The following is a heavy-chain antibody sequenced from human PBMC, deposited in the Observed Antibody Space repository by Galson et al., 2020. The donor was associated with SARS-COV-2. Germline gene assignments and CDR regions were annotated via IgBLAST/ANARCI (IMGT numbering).Heavy chain of an antibody. J-gene: IGHJ4*02. CDR1: GASITSSRYY. CDR3: ASNLALTGRTGVFDF. Sequence: SETLSLTCTVSGASITSSRYYWGWIPQPPGKGLEWIGSISYSESTYYNSSLKSRVTMSVDTSKNQFSLKLSSVTAADTAVYYCASNLALTGRTGVFDFWGQGILVTVSS. D-gene: IGHD3-9*01. CDR2: ISYSEST. V-gene: IGHV4-39*01.